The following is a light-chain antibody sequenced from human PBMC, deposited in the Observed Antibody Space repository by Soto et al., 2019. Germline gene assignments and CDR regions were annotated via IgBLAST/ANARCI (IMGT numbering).Light chain of an antibody. CDR1: QSVSKN. CDR3: QQYNNWPRT. V-gene: IGKV3-15*01. J-gene: IGKJ1*01. Sequence: EIVMTQSPATLSVSPGERATLSCRASQSVSKNLAWYQQKSGQAPRVLVYGASTRATGVPARFSGSGSGTEFTLTISSLQSEDFAVYYCQQYNNWPRTFGQGTKVDIK. CDR2: GAS.